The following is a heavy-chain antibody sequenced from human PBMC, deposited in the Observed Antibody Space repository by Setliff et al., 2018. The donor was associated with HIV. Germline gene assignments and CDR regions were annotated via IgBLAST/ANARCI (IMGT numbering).Heavy chain of an antibody. Sequence: PSETLSLTCSVSGYSISSVNYWGWIRQPPGKGLEWIGNIYYSGSTYYNPSLNSRVTISVDTSKNHFSLKLTSVTAADTAIYYCARVGHYFDAFDIWGQGTMVTVSS. CDR3: ARVGHYFDAFDI. J-gene: IGHJ3*02. D-gene: IGHD3-22*01. CDR1: GYSISSVNY. V-gene: IGHV4-38-2*02. CDR2: IYYSGST.